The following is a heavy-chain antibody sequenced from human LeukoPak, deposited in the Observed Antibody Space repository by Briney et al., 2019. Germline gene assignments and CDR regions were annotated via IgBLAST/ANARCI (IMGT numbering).Heavy chain of an antibody. CDR1: GFTFSSYA. Sequence: GGSLRPSCAASGFTFSSYAMHWVRQAPGKGLEWVAVISYDGSNKYYADSVKGRFTISRDNSKNTLYLQMNSLRAEDTALYYCVLRHNDGYLQHWGQGTLVTVSS. D-gene: IGHD1-1*01. CDR3: VLRHNDGYLQH. CDR2: ISYDGSNK. V-gene: IGHV3-30*04. J-gene: IGHJ1*01.